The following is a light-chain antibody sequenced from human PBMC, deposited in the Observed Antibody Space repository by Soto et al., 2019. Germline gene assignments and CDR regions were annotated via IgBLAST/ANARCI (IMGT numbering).Light chain of an antibody. CDR3: QQYNNWPPFMYT. V-gene: IGKV3-20*01. J-gene: IGKJ2*01. Sequence: EIVLTQSPGTLSLSPGERATLSCRASQSVSSSFLAWYQQKPGQAPRLLIYDTSSRASGIPDRFSGSGSETDFTLTISRLESEDFAVYYCQQYNNWPPFMYTFGQGTKVEVK. CDR1: QSVSSSF. CDR2: DTS.